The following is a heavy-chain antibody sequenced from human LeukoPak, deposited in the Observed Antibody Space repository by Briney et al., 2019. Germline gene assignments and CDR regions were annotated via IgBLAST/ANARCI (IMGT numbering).Heavy chain of an antibody. Sequence: GGSLRLSCATSGFTFSDAWMTWVRQAQGKGLEWVGRIKTKGEGGTVDYAAPVKGRFTISRDDSKNTFYLQMNSLKTEDTAMYYCMSDLDNWGQGTPVTVST. CDR1: GFTFSDAW. J-gene: IGHJ4*02. CDR2: IKTKGEGGTV. V-gene: IGHV3-15*01. CDR3: MSDLDN.